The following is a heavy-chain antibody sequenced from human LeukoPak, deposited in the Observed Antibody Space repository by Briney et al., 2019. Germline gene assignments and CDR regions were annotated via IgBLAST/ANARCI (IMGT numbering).Heavy chain of an antibody. Sequence: TGGSLRLSCAASGFTFRSYWMAWVRQAPGKGPEWVANIKEDESAKHQADSVKGRFTISRDNAQNSVYLQMSSLRGEDTAVYYCARDVGGSLDYWGQGTLVTVSS. D-gene: IGHD1-26*01. CDR2: IKEDESAK. V-gene: IGHV3-7*01. J-gene: IGHJ4*02. CDR1: GFTFRSYW. CDR3: ARDVGGSLDY.